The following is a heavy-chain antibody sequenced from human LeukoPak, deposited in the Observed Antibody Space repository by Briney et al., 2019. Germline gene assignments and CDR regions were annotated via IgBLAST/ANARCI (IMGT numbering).Heavy chain of an antibody. D-gene: IGHD3-10*01. CDR3: AKDHSPVRGKTSGFDY. CDR2: IWYDGSKK. J-gene: IGHJ4*02. V-gene: IGHV3-33*06. CDR1: GFTFTNYG. Sequence: NPGKSLRLSCAASGFTFTNYGMHWVRQAPGKELEWVAVIWYDGSKKYYADSVKGRFTISRENSKNTVYMQMNSMRVEDTAVYYCAKDHSPVRGKTSGFDYWGQGTLVTVSS.